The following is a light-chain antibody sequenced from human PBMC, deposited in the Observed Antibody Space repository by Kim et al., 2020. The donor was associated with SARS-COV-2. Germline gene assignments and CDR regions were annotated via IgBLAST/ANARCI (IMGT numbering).Light chain of an antibody. CDR3: QQYNDSPT. Sequence: EIVMTQSPATLSVSPRERVTLSCRASQSVSSNLAWYQQKPGQAPRLLFYGASTRATGIPARFSGSGSGTEFTLTISSLQSEDFAVYYCQQYNDSPTFGQGTKVDIK. V-gene: IGKV3-15*01. CDR1: QSVSSN. CDR2: GAS. J-gene: IGKJ1*01.